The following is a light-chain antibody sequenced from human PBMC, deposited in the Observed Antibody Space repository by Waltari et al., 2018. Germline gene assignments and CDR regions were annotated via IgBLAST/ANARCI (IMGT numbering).Light chain of an antibody. J-gene: IGKJ1*01. V-gene: IGKV1-5*03. CDR2: GAS. Sequence: DIQMTQSPSTLSASVGDTVIISCRASQSITTSLAWYKQKPGKAPDVLIYGASNLESGVPSRFSGSGSGTEFTLTISSLQPDDFATYYCQQSYSTPSWTFGQGTKVEIK. CDR1: QSITTS. CDR3: QQSYSTPSWT.